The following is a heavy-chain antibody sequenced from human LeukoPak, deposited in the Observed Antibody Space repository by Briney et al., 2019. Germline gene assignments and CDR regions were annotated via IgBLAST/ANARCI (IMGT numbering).Heavy chain of an antibody. CDR2: IYTSGST. V-gene: IGHV4-4*07. CDR1: GGSISSYY. CDR3: ARVFRRVRGVITNLDAFDI. J-gene: IGHJ3*02. Sequence: SETLSLTCTVSGGSISSYYWSWIRQPAGKGLEWIGRIYTSGSTNYNPSLKSRVTMSVDTSKNQFSLKLSSVTAADTAVYYCARVFRRVRGVITNLDAFDIWGQGTMVTVSS. D-gene: IGHD3-10*01.